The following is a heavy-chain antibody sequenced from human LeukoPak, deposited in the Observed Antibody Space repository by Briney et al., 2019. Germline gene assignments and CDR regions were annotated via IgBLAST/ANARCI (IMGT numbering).Heavy chain of an antibody. Sequence: SVKVSCKASGGTFSNYAISWVRQAPGQGLEWMGGIIPIFTTTNYAQKFQGRVTMTRDMSTTTDYMELSSLRSEDTAVYYCARDNSVGDIAWWFDPWGQGTLVTVSS. D-gene: IGHD3-16*02. J-gene: IGHJ5*02. CDR3: ARDNSVGDIAWWFDP. CDR1: GGTFSNYA. V-gene: IGHV1-69*05. CDR2: IIPIFTTT.